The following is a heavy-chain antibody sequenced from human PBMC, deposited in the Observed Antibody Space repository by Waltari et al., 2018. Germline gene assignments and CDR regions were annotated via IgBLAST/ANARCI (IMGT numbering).Heavy chain of an antibody. CDR3: ARDSGSLFAFDF. Sequence: QVQLQESGPGLVKPSETLSLICSVSGYSLTSGYKWGWIRQSPGKGLAWIGNIYHTGSTYSNPSLASRATLSVDTSKNQFSLMVTSVTAADTAVYYCARDSGSLFAFDFWGQGTMVTVSS. D-gene: IGHD6-19*01. V-gene: IGHV4-38-2*02. CDR1: GYSLTSGYK. J-gene: IGHJ3*01. CDR2: IYHTGST.